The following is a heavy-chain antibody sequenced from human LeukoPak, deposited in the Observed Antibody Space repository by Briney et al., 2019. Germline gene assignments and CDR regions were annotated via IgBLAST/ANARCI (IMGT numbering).Heavy chain of an antibody. J-gene: IGHJ3*02. CDR1: GFIFIGTD. V-gene: IGHV3-30*02. CDR3: AKNRVCQNNADSFEI. Sequence: GGSLRLSCAASGFIFIGTDMHWFCQAPGKGLGWVAFIRYDGSDKYYVDSVKGRFTISIDNSKNILYLQMNSLTAEDTAVYYCAKNRVCQNNADSFEIWGQGTIVSVCS. D-gene: IGHD2/OR15-2a*01. CDR2: IRYDGSDK.